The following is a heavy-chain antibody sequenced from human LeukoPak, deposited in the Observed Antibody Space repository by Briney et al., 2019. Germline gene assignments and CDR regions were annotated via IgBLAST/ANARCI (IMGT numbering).Heavy chain of an antibody. V-gene: IGHV4-31*03. CDR1: GGSVSSGGYY. D-gene: IGHD3-22*01. J-gene: IGHJ4*02. Sequence: SETLSLTCTVSGGSVSSGGYYWSWIRQHPGTGLEWIGYIYYSGSTYYNPSLKSRVTISVDTSKNQFSLKLGSVTATDTAVYYCARDSERKRYYYDSSGYSRVIDYWGQGTLVTVSS. CDR2: IYYSGST. CDR3: ARDSERKRYYYDSSGYSRVIDY.